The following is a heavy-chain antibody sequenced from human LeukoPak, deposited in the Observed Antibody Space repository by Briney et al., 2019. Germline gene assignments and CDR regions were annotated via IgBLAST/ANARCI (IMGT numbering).Heavy chain of an antibody. CDR2: ISYEGSNK. D-gene: IGHD3-22*01. J-gene: IGHJ4*02. CDR3: ARRPYYYDSSGVDY. Sequence: GGSVRLFYAFSVFTYRIYAMHWVRHAPAKGLECVAVISYEGSNKYYADSVKGRFTISRDNSKNTLYLQMNSLRAEDTAVYYCARRPYYYDSSGVDYWGQGTLVTVSS. CDR1: VFTYRIYA. V-gene: IGHV3-30-3*01.